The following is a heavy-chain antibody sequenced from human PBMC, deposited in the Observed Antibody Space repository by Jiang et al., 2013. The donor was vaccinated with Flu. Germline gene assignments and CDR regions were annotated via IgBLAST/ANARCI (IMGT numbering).Heavy chain of an antibody. D-gene: IGHD3-22*01. J-gene: IGHJ4*02. CDR1: GGSISSSSYY. CDR3: ATQVFYDSSGYYYLFDY. V-gene: IGHV4-39*01. CDR2: IYYSGST. Sequence: GSGLVKPSETLSLTCTVSGGSISSSSYYWAWIRQPPGKGLEWIGSIYYSGSTYYNASLKSRVTISVDTSKNQFSLNLRSVTAADTAVYYCATQVFYDSSGYYYLFDYWGQGTLVTVSS.